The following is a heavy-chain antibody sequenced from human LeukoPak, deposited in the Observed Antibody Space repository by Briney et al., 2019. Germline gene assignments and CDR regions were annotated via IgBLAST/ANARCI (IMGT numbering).Heavy chain of an antibody. CDR3: ARDRHDSSGIHTLDY. D-gene: IGHD3-22*01. CDR1: GGSISSGGYW. CDR2: IYYSGST. Sequence: SETLSLTCSVSGGSISSGGYWWTWIRQHPMKGLEWNGYIYYSGSTSYNPSLKSRVTISVDTSKNQFSLKLNSVTAADTAVYYCARDRHDSSGIHTLDYWGQGTLVTVSS. V-gene: IGHV4-31*03. J-gene: IGHJ4*02.